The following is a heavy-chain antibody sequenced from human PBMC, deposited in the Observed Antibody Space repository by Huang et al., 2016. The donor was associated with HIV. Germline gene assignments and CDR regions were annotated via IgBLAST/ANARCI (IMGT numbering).Heavy chain of an antibody. V-gene: IGHV1-69*01. CDR3: ATVDYYDTSGPQRGYFDN. CDR1: GGSFRNFA. J-gene: IGHJ4*02. D-gene: IGHD3-22*01. CDR2: RTPTLGTA. Sequence: QVQLVQSGAEVKKPGSSVKVSCKASGGSFRNFAIGWVRQAPGQGLEWMGGRTPTLGTANYAQKFQGRVTIIADESMSTAYMELSSLRSEDTAVYYCATVDYYDTSGPQRGYFDNWGQGTLVTVSS.